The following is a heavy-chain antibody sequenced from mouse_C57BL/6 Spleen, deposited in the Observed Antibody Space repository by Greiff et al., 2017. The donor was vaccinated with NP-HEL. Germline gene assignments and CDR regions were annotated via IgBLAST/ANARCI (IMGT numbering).Heavy chain of an antibody. V-gene: IGHV14-2*01. J-gene: IGHJ4*01. Sequence: DVHLVESGAELVKPGASVKLSCTASGFNIKDYYMHWVKQRTEQGLEWIGRIDPEDGETKYAAKFQGKATITADTSSNTAYLQLSSLTSEDTAVYYCDRLRAIDYWGQGTSVTVSS. CDR1: GFNIKDYY. CDR2: IDPEDGET. CDR3: DRLRAIDY.